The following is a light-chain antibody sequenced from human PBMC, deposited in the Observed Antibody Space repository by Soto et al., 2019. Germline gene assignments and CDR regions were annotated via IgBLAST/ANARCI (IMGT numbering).Light chain of an antibody. Sequence: DIQMTQSPSTLSASVGDRVTITCRASQSISSWLAWYQQKPGKAPKLLIYKASILESGVPSRFSGSGSGTEFTLTISSLQPDDFATYYCKQYNSYPWTFGQGTKVEIK. CDR3: KQYNSYPWT. CDR1: QSISSW. CDR2: KAS. V-gene: IGKV1-5*03. J-gene: IGKJ1*01.